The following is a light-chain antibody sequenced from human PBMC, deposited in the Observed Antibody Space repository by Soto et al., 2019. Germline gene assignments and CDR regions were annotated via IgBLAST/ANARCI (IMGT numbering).Light chain of an antibody. CDR1: SSNIGAGYD. J-gene: IGLJ3*02. V-gene: IGLV1-40*01. CDR2: GNS. Sequence: QSVLTQPPSVSGAPGQRVTISCTGSSSNIGAGYDVHWYQQLPGTAPKLLIYGNSNRPSGVPDRFSDSQSGTSASLAITGLQAEDEADYYCQSYDSSLSGAVFGGGTKLTVL. CDR3: QSYDSSLSGAV.